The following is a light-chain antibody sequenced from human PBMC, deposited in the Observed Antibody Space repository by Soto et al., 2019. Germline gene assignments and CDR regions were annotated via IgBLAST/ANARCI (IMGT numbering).Light chain of an antibody. V-gene: IGKV3-20*01. Sequence: EIVLTQSPGTLSLSPGERATLSCRASQSVARNLLAWFQQRPGQPPRLLIYDATGSATGIPDRFSGRRSATDLALTINSLEPEDSAVYYCHQYANSPLTFGQGTKLEIK. J-gene: IGKJ2*01. CDR2: DAT. CDR3: HQYANSPLT. CDR1: QSVARNL.